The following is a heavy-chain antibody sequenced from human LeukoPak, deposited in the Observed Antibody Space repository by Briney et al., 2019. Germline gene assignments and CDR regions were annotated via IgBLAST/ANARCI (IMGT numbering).Heavy chain of an antibody. V-gene: IGHV4-59*01. J-gene: IGHJ4*02. Sequence: SETLSLTCTVSGGSISSYYWSCIRQPPGKGLEWVGYIYYMGSTNYNPSLKSRVTISVDTSKNQFSLKLSSVTAADTAVYSCARALVAQYFFDYWDQGTLVTVSS. CDR3: ARALVAQYFFDY. CDR1: GGSISSYY. D-gene: IGHD5-12*01. CDR2: IYYMGST.